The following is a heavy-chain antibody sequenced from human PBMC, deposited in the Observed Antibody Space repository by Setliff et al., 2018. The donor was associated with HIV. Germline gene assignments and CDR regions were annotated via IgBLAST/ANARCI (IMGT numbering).Heavy chain of an antibody. J-gene: IGHJ4*02. CDR2: IYYNGHT. Sequence: SETLSLTCAVSSGSISPYYWSWIRQPPGRGLEWIGFIYYNGHTNYSPSLKSRVTISLDSSKNQFSLKLSSVTAADTAVYYCARANFWSGYYGYWGQGTLVTVSS. CDR1: SGSISPYY. CDR3: ARANFWSGYYGY. V-gene: IGHV4-59*12. D-gene: IGHD3-3*01.